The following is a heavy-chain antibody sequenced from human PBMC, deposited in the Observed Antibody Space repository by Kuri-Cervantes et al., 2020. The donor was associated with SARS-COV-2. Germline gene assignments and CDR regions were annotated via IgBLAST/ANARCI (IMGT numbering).Heavy chain of an antibody. CDR2: ISGSGGST. J-gene: IGHJ4*02. Sequence: GESLKISCAASGFTFSSYAMSWVRQAPGKGLEWVSAISGSGGSTYYADSVKGRFTISRDNSKNTLYLQMNSLRAEDTAIYYCAKEGGHNEIDYWGQGTLVTVSS. D-gene: IGHD5-24*01. V-gene: IGHV3-23*01. CDR1: GFTFSSYA. CDR3: AKEGGHNEIDY.